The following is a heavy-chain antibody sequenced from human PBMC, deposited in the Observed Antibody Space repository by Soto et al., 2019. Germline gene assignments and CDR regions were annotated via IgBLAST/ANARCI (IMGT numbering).Heavy chain of an antibody. CDR2: ISGGGGST. CDR1: GFTFSSYA. D-gene: IGHD1-26*01. Sequence: PGGSLRLSCAASGFTFSSYAMSWVRQAPGKGLEWVSAISGGGGSTYYADSVKGRFTISRDNSKNTLHLQMNSLRAEDTALYFCAKPESSYSWGNGPDYWGQGTLV. V-gene: IGHV3-23*01. CDR3: AKPESSYSWGNGPDY. J-gene: IGHJ4*02.